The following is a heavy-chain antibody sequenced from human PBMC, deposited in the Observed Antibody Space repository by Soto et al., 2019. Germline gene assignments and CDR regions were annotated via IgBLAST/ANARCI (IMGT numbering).Heavy chain of an antibody. D-gene: IGHD2-21*02. Sequence: PGGSLRLSCAASGFTFSSYSMNWVRQAPGKGLEWVSYISSSSSTIYYADSVKGRFTISRDNAKNSLYLQMNSLTAADTAVYYCATDSYGMDVWGQGTTVTVSS. CDR3: ATDSYGMDV. CDR2: ISSSSSTI. J-gene: IGHJ6*02. CDR1: GFTFSSYS. V-gene: IGHV3-48*01.